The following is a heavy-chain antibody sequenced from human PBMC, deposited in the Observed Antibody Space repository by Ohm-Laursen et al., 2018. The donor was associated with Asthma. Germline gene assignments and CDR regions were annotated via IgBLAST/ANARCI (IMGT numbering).Heavy chain of an antibody. Sequence: ASVKVSCNASGHTFTSYTMQWVRQAPGQRLEWMGWINTGTGDTYYSQKFQGRVTITTDTSATTAFLELGSLRYEDTAVYYCASSKGYGDYQSLDYWGQGTLVTVSS. D-gene: IGHD4-17*01. CDR3: ASSKGYGDYQSLDY. V-gene: IGHV1-3*04. J-gene: IGHJ4*02. CDR1: GHTFTSYT. CDR2: INTGTGDT.